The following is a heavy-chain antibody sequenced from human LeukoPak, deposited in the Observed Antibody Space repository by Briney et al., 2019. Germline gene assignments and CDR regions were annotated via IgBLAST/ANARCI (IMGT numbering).Heavy chain of an antibody. J-gene: IGHJ4*02. CDR1: GGSFSGYY. D-gene: IGHD1-26*01. Sequence: KSSETLSLTCAVYGGSFSGYYWSWIRQPPGKGLEWIGEINHSGSTNYNPSLKSRVTISVDTSKNQFSLKLSSVTAADTAVYYCARHRYSGSFFDYWGQGTLVTVSS. V-gene: IGHV4-34*01. CDR3: ARHRYSGSFFDY. CDR2: INHSGST.